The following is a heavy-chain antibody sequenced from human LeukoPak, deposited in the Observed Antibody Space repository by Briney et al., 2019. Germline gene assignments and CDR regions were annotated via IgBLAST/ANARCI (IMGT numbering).Heavy chain of an antibody. CDR3: ATHPPRVCTGGSCSDY. V-gene: IGHV4-59*01. CDR2: IHYSGST. D-gene: IGHD2-15*01. Sequence: SETLSLTCTVSGGSISNFYWSWIRQPSGKGQEWIRYIHYSGSTNYTPSLKSRVTISLDTSKNQFSLKLTSVTAADTAVYYCATHPPRVCTGGSCSDYWGQGTLVTVSS. J-gene: IGHJ4*02. CDR1: GGSISNFY.